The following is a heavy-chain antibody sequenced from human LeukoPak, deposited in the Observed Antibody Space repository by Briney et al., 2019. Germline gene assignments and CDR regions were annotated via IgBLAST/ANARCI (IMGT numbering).Heavy chain of an antibody. V-gene: IGHV3-21*01. CDR2: ISSGSSYI. D-gene: IGHD6-13*01. CDR3: ARGAAGSYSGIDY. J-gene: IGHJ4*02. Sequence: GGSLRLSCAASGFTFSSYSMNWVRQAPGKGLEWVSSISSGSSYIYYADSVKGRFTISRDNAKNSLYLQMNSLRAEDTAVYYCARGAAGSYSGIDYWGQGTLVTVSS. CDR1: GFTFSSYS.